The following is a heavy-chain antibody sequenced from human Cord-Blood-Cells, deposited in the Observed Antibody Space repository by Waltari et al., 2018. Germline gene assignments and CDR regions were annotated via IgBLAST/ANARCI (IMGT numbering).Heavy chain of an antibody. CDR1: GGSFSGSY. V-gene: IGHV4-34*01. J-gene: IGHJ5*02. CDR3: ARLPSPRDYYGSGSLNWFDP. CDR2: INHSGST. D-gene: IGHD3-10*01. Sequence: QVQLQQWGAGLLKPSETLSLTCAVYGGSFSGSYWSWIRQPPGKGLEWIGEINHSGSTNYNPSLKSRVTISVDTSKNQFSLKLSSVTAADTAVYYCARLPSPRDYYGSGSLNWFDPWGQGTLVTVSS.